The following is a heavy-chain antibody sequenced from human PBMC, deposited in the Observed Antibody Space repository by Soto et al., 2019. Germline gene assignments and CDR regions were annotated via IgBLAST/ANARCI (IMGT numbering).Heavy chain of an antibody. D-gene: IGHD3-3*01. Sequence: EVQLVESGEGLVQPGGSMRLSCAASGFTVSINYMSWVRQAPGKGLEWDSVIYSGGSTYYADSVKGRFTISRDNSKNTLYLQMNSLRAEDTAVYYCARDLTDNYDFWSGYSHYMDVWGKGTTVTVSS. J-gene: IGHJ6*03. V-gene: IGHV3-66*01. CDR1: GFTVSINY. CDR3: ARDLTDNYDFWSGYSHYMDV. CDR2: IYSGGST.